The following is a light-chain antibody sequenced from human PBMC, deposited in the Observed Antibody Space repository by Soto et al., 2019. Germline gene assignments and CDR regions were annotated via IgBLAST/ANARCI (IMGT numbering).Light chain of an antibody. V-gene: IGKV3-11*01. J-gene: IGKJ5*01. Sequence: EIVLTQSPATLSLSPGERATLSCRASQSDNRYLAWYQQKPGQPPRLLIYDTSNRATGITARFSGSGSGPAFTLTISSLEPEDFAVYYCHQRSTWSRTFGQGTRLEIK. CDR3: HQRSTWSRT. CDR2: DTS. CDR1: QSDNRY.